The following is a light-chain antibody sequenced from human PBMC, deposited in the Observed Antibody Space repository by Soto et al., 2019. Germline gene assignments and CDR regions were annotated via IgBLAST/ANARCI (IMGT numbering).Light chain of an antibody. CDR3: GADHGSGSNFVV. J-gene: IGLJ7*01. Sequence: QSVLTQPPSASASLGASVTLTCTLSSGYSNYKVDWYQQRPGKGPRFVMRVGTGGIVGSKGDDIPDRFSVLGSGLNRYLTIKNSQEEDESDYHCGADHGSGSNFVVFGGGTQLTVL. CDR2: VGTGGIVG. CDR1: SGYSNYK. V-gene: IGLV9-49*01.